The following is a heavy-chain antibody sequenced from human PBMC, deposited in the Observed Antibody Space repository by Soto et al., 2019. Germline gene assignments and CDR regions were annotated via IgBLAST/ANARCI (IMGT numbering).Heavy chain of an antibody. J-gene: IGHJ6*03. CDR3: ARGGAYGDYARYYYYYMDV. Sequence: SETLSLTCTVSGGSISSYYWSWIRQPPGKGLEWIGHIYYSGSTNYNPSLKSRVTISVDTSKNQFSLKLSSVTAADTAVYYCARGGAYGDYARYYYYYMDVWGKGTTVTVSS. CDR1: GGSISSYY. V-gene: IGHV4-59*01. D-gene: IGHD4-17*01. CDR2: IYYSGST.